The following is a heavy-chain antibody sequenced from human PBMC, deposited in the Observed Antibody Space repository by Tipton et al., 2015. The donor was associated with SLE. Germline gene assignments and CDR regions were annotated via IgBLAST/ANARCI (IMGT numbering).Heavy chain of an antibody. V-gene: IGHV4-34*01. D-gene: IGHD1/OR15-1a*01. CDR2: ILHSGNT. CDR1: GGSFSGYY. CDR3: SRGGRSADRQWNS. J-gene: IGHJ4*02. Sequence: TLSLTCAVYGGSFSGYYWSWVRQPPGKGLEWIGEILHSGNTNYNPSLKSRVTISVDTSKNQFSLNLTSVTAADSAVYYCSRGGRSADRQWNSWGQGTLVTVSS.